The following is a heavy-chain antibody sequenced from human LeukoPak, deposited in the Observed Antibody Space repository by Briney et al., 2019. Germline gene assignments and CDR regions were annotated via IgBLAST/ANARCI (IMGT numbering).Heavy chain of an antibody. V-gene: IGHV3-30*04. CDR3: AKDVDYGDYGGAH. CDR2: VSSDGTYK. D-gene: IGHD4-17*01. Sequence: GGSLRLSCAASGFTFSNYPLYWVRQAPGKGLERVAVVSSDGTYKYYADSVEGRFTISRDDSKNTLYLQMHSLRTEDTAVYYCAKDVDYGDYGGAHWGQGTLVTVSS. J-gene: IGHJ4*02. CDR1: GFTFSNYP.